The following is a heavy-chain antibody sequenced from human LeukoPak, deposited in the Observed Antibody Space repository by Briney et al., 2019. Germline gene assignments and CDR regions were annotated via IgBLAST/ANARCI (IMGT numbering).Heavy chain of an antibody. J-gene: IGHJ3*02. CDR3: ATLTGGDDAFDI. CDR2: IYYSGST. CDR1: GGSISSYY. D-gene: IGHD4-23*01. V-gene: IGHV4-59*01. Sequence: SETLSLTCTVSGGSISSYYWSWIRQPPAKGLHWIGEIYYSGSTNYNPSLKSRVTISVDTSKYQFSLKLSSVTAAATAVYYCATLTGGDDAFDIWGQGTMVTVSS.